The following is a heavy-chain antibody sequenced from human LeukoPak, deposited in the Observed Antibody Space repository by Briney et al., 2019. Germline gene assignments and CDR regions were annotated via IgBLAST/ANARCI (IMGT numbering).Heavy chain of an antibody. D-gene: IGHD3-16*01. CDR1: GDSISNYA. Sequence: ASVKVSCKASGDSISNYAVSWVRQAPGQGFEWMGGIIPIFGTADYAQKFQGRVTITADQSTSTTYMALSSLKSEDTATYYCTTRACHAGGCSSSFYYYYGLHFWGQGTTVSVSS. CDR2: IIPIFGTA. V-gene: IGHV1-69*13. J-gene: IGHJ6*02. CDR3: TTRACHAGGCSSSFYYYYGLHF.